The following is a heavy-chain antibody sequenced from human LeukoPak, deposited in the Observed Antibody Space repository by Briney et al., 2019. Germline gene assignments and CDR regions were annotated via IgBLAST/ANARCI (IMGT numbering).Heavy chain of an antibody. CDR3: ARDGDWAFDY. V-gene: IGHV3-48*01. J-gene: IGHJ4*02. Sequence: PGGSLRLSCAASGFTFSSSYSMNWVRQAPGKGLEWFAHISLTTTTVSYADSVKARFTMSRDNAKNSLFLQMNSLRAEDTAVYYCARDGDWAFDYWGQGTLVTVSS. D-gene: IGHD2-21*02. CDR1: GFTFSSSYS. CDR2: ISLTTTTV.